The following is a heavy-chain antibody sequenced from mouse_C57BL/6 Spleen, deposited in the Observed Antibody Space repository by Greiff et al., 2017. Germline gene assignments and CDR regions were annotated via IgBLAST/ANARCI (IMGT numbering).Heavy chain of an antibody. V-gene: IGHV1-82*01. CDR2: NYPGDGDT. Sequence: VQLQQSGPELVKPGASVKISCKASGYAFSSSWMNWVKQRPGKGLEWIGRNYPGDGDTNYSGKFKGKATLTADKSSRTAYMQLSSLTSEDSAVYFCARSGDGYYVFDYWGQGTTLTVSS. CDR1: GYAFSSSW. D-gene: IGHD2-3*01. J-gene: IGHJ2*01. CDR3: ARSGDGYYVFDY.